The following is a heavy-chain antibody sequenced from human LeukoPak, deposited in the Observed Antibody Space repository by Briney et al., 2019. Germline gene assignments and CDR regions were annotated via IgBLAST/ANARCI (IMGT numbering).Heavy chain of an antibody. CDR3: ARGRELRYFDWLSDPLDAFDI. D-gene: IGHD3-9*01. J-gene: IGHJ3*02. Sequence: ASVKVSCKASGYTFTSYDINWVRQATGQGLEWMGWMNPNSGNTGYAQKFQGRVTMTRNTSISTAYMELGSLRSEDTAVYYCARGRELRYFDWLSDPLDAFDIWGQGTMVTVSS. V-gene: IGHV1-8*01. CDR1: GYTFTSYD. CDR2: MNPNSGNT.